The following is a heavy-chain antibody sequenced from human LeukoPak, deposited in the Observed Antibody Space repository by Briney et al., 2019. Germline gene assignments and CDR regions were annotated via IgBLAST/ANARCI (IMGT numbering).Heavy chain of an antibody. J-gene: IGHJ5*02. D-gene: IGHD6-19*01. V-gene: IGHV4-59*01. CDR3: AREVDSSGWYPNWFDP. CDR1: GGSISSYY. CDR2: IYYSGST. Sequence: PSETLSLTCTVSGGSISSYYWSWIRQPPGKGLEWIGYIYYSGSTNYNPSLKSRVTISVDTSKNQFSLKLSSVTAADTAVYYCAREVDSSGWYPNWFDPWGQGTLVTVSS.